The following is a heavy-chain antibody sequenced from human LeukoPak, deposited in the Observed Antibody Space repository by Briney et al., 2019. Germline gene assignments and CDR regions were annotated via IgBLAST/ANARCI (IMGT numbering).Heavy chain of an antibody. J-gene: IGHJ4*02. V-gene: IGHV4-39*01. Sequence: SETLSLTCTVSGGSISSSSYYWGWIRQPPGKGLEWIGSIYYSGSTYYNPSLKSRVTISVDTSKNQFSLKLSSVTAADTAVYYCARFSLDRGVVAATPGQETWGELGAFIDYWGQGTLVTVSS. CDR3: ARFSLDRGVVAATPGQETWGELGAFIDY. CDR2: IYYSGST. CDR1: GGSISSSSYY. D-gene: IGHD2-15*01.